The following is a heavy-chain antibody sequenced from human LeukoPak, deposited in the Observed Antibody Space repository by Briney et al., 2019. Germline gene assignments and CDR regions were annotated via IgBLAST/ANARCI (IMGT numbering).Heavy chain of an antibody. CDR1: GYSISSGYY. D-gene: IGHD1-26*01. V-gene: IGHV4-38-2*01. CDR3: AGQRLGVGVPS. J-gene: IGHJ3*01. Sequence: PSETLSLTCAVSGYSISSGYYWGWIRQPPGKGLEWIGSIYHSGSTYYNPSLKSRVAISVGTSKNQFSLKLSSVTAADTAVYYCAGQRLGVGVPSWGQGTMVTVSS. CDR2: IYHSGST.